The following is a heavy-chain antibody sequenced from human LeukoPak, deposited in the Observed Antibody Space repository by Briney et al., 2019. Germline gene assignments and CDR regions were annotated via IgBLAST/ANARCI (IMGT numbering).Heavy chain of an antibody. D-gene: IGHD6-6*01. CDR1: GSTFTRYY. CDR3: ARHGQLVYVGPLGDAFDI. CDR2: INPSSGST. J-gene: IGHJ3*02. Sequence: GASVKVSCKASGSTFTRYYIHWVRQAPGQGLDWMGMINPSSGSTRFAQMFQDRVTMTRDTSTSAVYMELSSLTSEDPAVYYCARHGQLVYVGPLGDAFDIWGQGTMVTVSS. V-gene: IGHV1-46*01.